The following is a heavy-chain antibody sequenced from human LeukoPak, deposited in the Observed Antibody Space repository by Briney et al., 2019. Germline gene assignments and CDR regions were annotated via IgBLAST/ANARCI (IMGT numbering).Heavy chain of an antibody. V-gene: IGHV4-39*01. CDR2: IYYSGST. CDR3: SVAGNEYFDY. CDR1: GGSISSSSYY. J-gene: IGHJ4*02. Sequence: PSETLSLTCTVSGGSISSSSYYWGWIRQPPGKGLEWIGSIYYSGSTYYNPSLKSRVTISVDTSKNQISLKLSSVTAADTAVYYCSVAGNEYFDYWGQGTLVTVSS. D-gene: IGHD6-19*01.